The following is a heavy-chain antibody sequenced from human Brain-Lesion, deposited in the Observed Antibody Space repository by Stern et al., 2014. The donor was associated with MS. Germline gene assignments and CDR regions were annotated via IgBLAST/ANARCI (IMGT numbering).Heavy chain of an antibody. D-gene: IGHD4-17*01. CDR3: ARTGDDFGDYSLSY. J-gene: IGHJ4*02. CDR2: IYSSGST. Sequence: QLQLQESGPGLVKPSETLSLTCTVSGGSINTNNYYWGWIRQPPGKGLEWIGNIYSSGSTFYSPPPKSRVPMALEPPPNQFSLKLSSVTAADTAVYYCARTGDDFGDYSLSYWGQGTLVTVSS. CDR1: GGSINTNNYY. V-gene: IGHV4-39*01.